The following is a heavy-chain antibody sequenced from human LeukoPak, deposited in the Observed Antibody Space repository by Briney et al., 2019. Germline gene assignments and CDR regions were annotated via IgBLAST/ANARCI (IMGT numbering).Heavy chain of an antibody. D-gene: IGHD4-17*01. CDR2: INHSGYA. Sequence: SETLSLTCAVSGTSFTSYYWSWIRQSPEKGLEWIGEINHSGYANNSPSLKSRVTMSIDTSNNRFSLRLSSVTAADTAVYFCARMTTGHDYWGQGIQVTVSS. CDR1: GTSFTSYY. V-gene: IGHV4-34*01. J-gene: IGHJ4*02. CDR3: ARMTTGHDY.